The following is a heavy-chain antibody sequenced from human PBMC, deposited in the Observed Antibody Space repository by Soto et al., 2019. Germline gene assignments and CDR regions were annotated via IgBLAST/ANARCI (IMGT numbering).Heavy chain of an antibody. Sequence: PSETLSLTCAVSGYSISSDYYWGWIRQPPGKGLEWIGSVDHSGRTYYSPSLRRRLTIFIDKSKNQFSLRLTSVTAADTAMYFCAKKGYYPSGKINLFDSWGPGTLVTVSS. CDR3: AKKGYYPSGKINLFDS. CDR2: VDHSGRT. V-gene: IGHV4-38-2*01. J-gene: IGHJ4*02. D-gene: IGHD3-10*01. CDR1: GYSISSDYY.